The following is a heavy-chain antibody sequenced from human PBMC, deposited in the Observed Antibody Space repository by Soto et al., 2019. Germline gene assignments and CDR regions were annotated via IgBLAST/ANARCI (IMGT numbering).Heavy chain of an antibody. Sequence: EVQLLESGGGLVQPGGSLRLSCAASGFTFRSYAMSWVRQAPGKGLEWVSAISGSGYNTYYADSVKGRFTISRDNSKNTLYLQMNSLRAEDTAVYYCARDIVVVPAAPRRAFGIWGQGTMVTVSS. J-gene: IGHJ3*02. D-gene: IGHD2-2*01. CDR1: GFTFRSYA. V-gene: IGHV3-23*01. CDR3: ARDIVVVPAAPRRAFGI. CDR2: ISGSGYNT.